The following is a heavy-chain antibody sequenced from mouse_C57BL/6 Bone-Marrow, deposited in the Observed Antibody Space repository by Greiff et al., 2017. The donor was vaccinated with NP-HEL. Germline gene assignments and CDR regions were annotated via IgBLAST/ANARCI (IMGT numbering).Heavy chain of an antibody. J-gene: IGHJ2*01. Sequence: EVQGVESGGGLVKPGGSLKLSCAASGFTFSDYGMHWVRQAPEKGLEWVAYISSGSSTIYYADTVKGRFTISRDNAKNTLFLQMTSLRSEDTAMYYCARPSLLWSPYYFDYWGQGTTLTVSS. CDR1: GFTFSDYG. CDR3: ARPSLLWSPYYFDY. CDR2: ISSGSSTI. D-gene: IGHD2-1*01. V-gene: IGHV5-17*01.